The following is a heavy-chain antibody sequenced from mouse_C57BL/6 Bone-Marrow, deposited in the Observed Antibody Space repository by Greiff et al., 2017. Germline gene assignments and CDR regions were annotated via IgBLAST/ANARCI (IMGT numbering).Heavy chain of an antibody. CDR3: ARALYYGSSYVDY. V-gene: IGHV5-17*01. CDR1: GFTFSDYG. D-gene: IGHD1-1*01. CDR2: ISSGSSTI. Sequence: EVNLVESGGGLVKPGGSLKLSCAASGFTFSDYGMHWVRQAPEKGLEWVAYISSGSSTIYYADTVKGRFTISRDNAKNTLFLQMTSLRSEDTAMYYCARALYYGSSYVDYWGQGTTLTVSS. J-gene: IGHJ2*01.